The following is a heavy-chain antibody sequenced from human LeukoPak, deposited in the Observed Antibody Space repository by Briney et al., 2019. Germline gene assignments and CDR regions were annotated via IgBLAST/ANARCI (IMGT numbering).Heavy chain of an antibody. Sequence: PGGSLRLSCAASGFTFSSYGMRWVRQAPRKGLEWVAVIWYDGSNKYYADSVKGRFTISRDNSKNTLYLQMNSLRAEDTAEYYCAKDFEAYCGGDCYSKPNWFDPWGQGTLVTVSS. CDR2: IWYDGSNK. CDR1: GFTFSSYG. CDR3: AKDFEAYCGGDCYSKPNWFDP. D-gene: IGHD2-21*02. V-gene: IGHV3-33*06. J-gene: IGHJ5*02.